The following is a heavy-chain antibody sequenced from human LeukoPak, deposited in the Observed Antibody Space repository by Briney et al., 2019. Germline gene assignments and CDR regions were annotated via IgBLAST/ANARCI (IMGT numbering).Heavy chain of an antibody. V-gene: IGHV4-39*07. Sequence: SETLSLTCTVSSDSISRGAYYWGWIRQSPGNGLEWIGIIYYTGTTYYSPSLKSQVTISLDTSKKQFSLKLSSVTAADTAVYYCASSYCSSTSCLDYWGQGTLVTVSS. J-gene: IGHJ4*02. CDR2: IYYTGTT. CDR3: ASSYCSSTSCLDY. CDR1: SDSISRGAYY. D-gene: IGHD2-2*01.